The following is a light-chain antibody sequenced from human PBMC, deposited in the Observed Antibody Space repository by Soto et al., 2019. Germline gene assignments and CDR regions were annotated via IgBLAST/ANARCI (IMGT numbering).Light chain of an antibody. CDR3: AAWDARLNGVV. V-gene: IGLV1-44*01. J-gene: IGLJ3*02. CDR2: SND. Sequence: QSVLTQPPSTSGTPGQRVTISCSGSGSNIGTNTVNWYQQVPGTAPKLLIYSNDQRPSGVPDRFSGSKSGTSVSLAISGLQSEDEADYFCAAWDARLNGVVFGGGTKVTVL. CDR1: GSNIGTNT.